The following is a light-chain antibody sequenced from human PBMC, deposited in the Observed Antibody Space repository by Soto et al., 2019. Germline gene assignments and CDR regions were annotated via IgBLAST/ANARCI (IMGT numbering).Light chain of an antibody. CDR1: QSVSSNY. CDR3: QKYGSAFT. J-gene: IGKJ3*01. Sequence: EIVLTQSPGTLSLSPGERATLSCRASQSVSSNYLARYQHKPGQGPRLLIYAASSRATGIPDRFSGSGSGTDFTLTISRLEPEDSALYYCQKYGSAFTFGPGTKVEI. CDR2: AAS. V-gene: IGKV3-20*01.